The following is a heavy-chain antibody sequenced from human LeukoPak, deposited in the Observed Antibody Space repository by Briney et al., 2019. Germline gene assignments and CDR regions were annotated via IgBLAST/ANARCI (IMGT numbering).Heavy chain of an antibody. CDR3: ARGYYDFWSGLVWFDP. CDR2: INPNSGNT. V-gene: IGHV1-8*03. D-gene: IGHD3-3*01. CDR1: GYTFTGYY. Sequence: GASVKVSCKASGYTFTGYYMHWVRQAPGQGLEWMGWINPNSGNTGYAQKFQGRVTITRNTSISTAYMELSSLRSEDTAVYYCARGYYDFWSGLVWFDPWGQGTLVTVSS. J-gene: IGHJ5*02.